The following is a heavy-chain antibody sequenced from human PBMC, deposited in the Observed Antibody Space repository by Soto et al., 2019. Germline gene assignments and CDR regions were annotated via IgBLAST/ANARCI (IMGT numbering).Heavy chain of an antibody. CDR1: GYSFTSYW. CDR2: IYPGDSDT. Sequence: PGESLKISCKGCGYSFTSYWIGWVRQMPGKGLEWMGIIYPGDSDTRYSPSFQGQVTISADKSISTAYLQWSSLKASDTAMYYCARRGGYSGYDSLDAFDIWGQGTMVTVSS. V-gene: IGHV5-51*01. D-gene: IGHD5-12*01. J-gene: IGHJ3*02. CDR3: ARRGGYSGYDSLDAFDI.